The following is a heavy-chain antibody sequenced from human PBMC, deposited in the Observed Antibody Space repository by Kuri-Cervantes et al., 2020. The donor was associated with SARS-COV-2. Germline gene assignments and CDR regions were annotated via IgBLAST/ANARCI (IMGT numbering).Heavy chain of an antibody. D-gene: IGHD3-22*01. V-gene: IGHV4-61*09. CDR3: ATSSMIVIGAWFDP. J-gene: IGHJ5*02. CDR2: IYTSGST. CDR1: GGSIGGSHY. Sequence: SCTVSGGSIGGSHYWTWIRQPAGKGLEWIGHIYTSGSTRYNPSLKSRVSISVDTSKNQLSLKLSSVTAADTAVYYCATSSMIVIGAWFDPWGQGTLVTVSS.